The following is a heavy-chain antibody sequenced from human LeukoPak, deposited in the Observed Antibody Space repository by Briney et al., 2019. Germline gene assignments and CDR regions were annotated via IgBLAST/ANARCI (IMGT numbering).Heavy chain of an antibody. J-gene: IGHJ6*02. CDR3: ARHEGDYDFWSGYNYYYYGMDV. CDR1: GGSISSGGYY. Sequence: SETLSLTCTVSGGSISSGGYYWSWIRQPPGKGLEWIGYIYYSGSTNYNPSLKSRVTISVDTSKNQFSLKLSSVTAADTAVYYCARHEGDYDFWSGYNYYYYGMDVWGQGTTVTVSS. D-gene: IGHD3-3*01. CDR2: IYYSGST. V-gene: IGHV4-61*08.